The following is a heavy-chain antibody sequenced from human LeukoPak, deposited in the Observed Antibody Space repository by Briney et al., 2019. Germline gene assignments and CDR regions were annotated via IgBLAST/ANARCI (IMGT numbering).Heavy chain of an antibody. CDR1: GFTFSSYA. J-gene: IGHJ4*02. Sequence: GGSLRLSCAASGFTFSSYAMSWVRQAPGKGLEWVSAISGSGGSTYYADSVKGRFTISRDNSKNTLCLQMNSLRAEDTAVYYCAKDPGSSGYYSDYYFDYWGQGTLVTVSS. CDR3: AKDPGSSGYYSDYYFDY. V-gene: IGHV3-23*01. CDR2: ISGSGGST. D-gene: IGHD3-22*01.